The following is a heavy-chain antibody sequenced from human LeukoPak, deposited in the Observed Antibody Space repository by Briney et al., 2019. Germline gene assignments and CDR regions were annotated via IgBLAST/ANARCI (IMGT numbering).Heavy chain of an antibody. J-gene: IGHJ6*02. CDR3: AREGLATIRGYYYYGMDV. Sequence: ASVKVSCKASGYTFTSYGISWVRQAPGQGLEWMGWISAYNGNTNYAQKLQGRVTMTTDTSTSTAYMELRSLRSDDTAVYYCAREGLATIRGYYYYGMDVWGQGTTVTVSS. D-gene: IGHD5-12*01. CDR2: ISAYNGNT. CDR1: GYTFTSYG. V-gene: IGHV1-18*01.